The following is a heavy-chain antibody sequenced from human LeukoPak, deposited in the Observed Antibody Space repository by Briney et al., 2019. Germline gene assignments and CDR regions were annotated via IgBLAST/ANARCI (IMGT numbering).Heavy chain of an antibody. V-gene: IGHV5-51*01. Sequence: GEPLKISCKGSGYSFTRYWIGWVRQMPGKGLEWMGIIYPGDSDTRYSPSFQGQVTISADKSISTAYLQWSSLKASDTAMYYCARGRYYGSGSYLKYGMDVWGKGTTVTVSS. CDR3: ARGRYYGSGSYLKYGMDV. CDR1: GYSFTRYW. J-gene: IGHJ6*04. CDR2: IYPGDSDT. D-gene: IGHD3-10*01.